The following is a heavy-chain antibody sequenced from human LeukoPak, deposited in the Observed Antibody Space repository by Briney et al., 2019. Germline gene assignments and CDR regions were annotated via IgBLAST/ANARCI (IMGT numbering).Heavy chain of an antibody. CDR3: ARDHVHYDILTGYQYPGY. CDR1: GGTFSSYA. CDR2: ISAYNGNT. D-gene: IGHD3-9*01. V-gene: IGHV1-18*01. J-gene: IGHJ4*02. Sequence: ASVKVSCKASGGTFSSYAINWVRQAPGQGLEWMGWISAYNGNTNYAQKPQGRVTMTTDTSTSTAYMELRSLRSDDTAVYYCARDHVHYDILTGYQYPGYWGQGTLVTVSS.